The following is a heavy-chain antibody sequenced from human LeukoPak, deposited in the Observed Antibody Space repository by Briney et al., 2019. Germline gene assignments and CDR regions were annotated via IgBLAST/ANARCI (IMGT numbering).Heavy chain of an antibody. V-gene: IGHV3-74*01. D-gene: IGHD2-15*01. CDR3: ARVVVGSPPRAFDI. Sequence: PGRSLRLSCAASGFTFSSYWMHWVRQAPGKGLVWVSRINSDGSSTSNADSVKGRFTISRDNAKNTLWLQMNSLRAEDTAVYYCARVVVGSPPRAFDIWGQGTMVTVSS. CDR1: GFTFSSYW. J-gene: IGHJ3*02. CDR2: INSDGSST.